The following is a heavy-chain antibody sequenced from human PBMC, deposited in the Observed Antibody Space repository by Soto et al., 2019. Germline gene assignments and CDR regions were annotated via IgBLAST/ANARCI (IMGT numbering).Heavy chain of an antibody. Sequence: QVQLQESGPGLVKPSQTLSLTCTVSGGSISSGGYYWSWIRQHPGKGLEWIGYIYYSGSTYYNPSLKSRVTISVDTSKNQFSLKLSSVTAADTAVYYCARGRRGSSWYNPIDYWGQGTLVTVSS. CDR3: ARGRRGSSWYNPIDY. D-gene: IGHD6-13*01. CDR2: IYYSGST. V-gene: IGHV4-31*03. J-gene: IGHJ4*02. CDR1: GGSISSGGYY.